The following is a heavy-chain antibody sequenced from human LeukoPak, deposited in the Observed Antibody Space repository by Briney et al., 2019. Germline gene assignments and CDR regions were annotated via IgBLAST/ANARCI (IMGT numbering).Heavy chain of an antibody. Sequence: GRSLRLSCAASGFTFSSYAMSWVRQAPGKGLEWVSAISGSGGSTYYADSVRGRFTISRDNSKNTLYLQMNSLRAEDTAVYYCAKDSSGYYVDRYFDYWGQGTLVTVSS. CDR2: ISGSGGST. D-gene: IGHD3-22*01. CDR3: AKDSSGYYVDRYFDY. V-gene: IGHV3-23*01. J-gene: IGHJ4*02. CDR1: GFTFSSYA.